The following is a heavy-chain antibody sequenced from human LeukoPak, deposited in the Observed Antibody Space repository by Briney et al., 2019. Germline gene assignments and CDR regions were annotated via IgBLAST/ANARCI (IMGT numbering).Heavy chain of an antibody. CDR2: IYYSGSA. J-gene: IGHJ4*02. CDR1: GNSVRSSSFY. D-gene: IGHD3-3*01. CDR3: VSTLRFLPYRRFDY. Sequence: SETLSLTCTVSGNSVRSSSFYWGWIRQPPGKGLEWIGSIYYSGSAYYNPSLRSRVTISGDASRNQFSPRLSSVTAADTAVYYCVSTLRFLPYRRFDYWGQGTLVTVSS. V-gene: IGHV4-39*01.